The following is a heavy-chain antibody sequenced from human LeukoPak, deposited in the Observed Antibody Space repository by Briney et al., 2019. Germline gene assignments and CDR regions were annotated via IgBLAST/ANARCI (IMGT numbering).Heavy chain of an antibody. Sequence: ASVKVSCKASGRTFSSYAISWVRQAPGQGLEWMGRIIPIFGTANYAQKFQGRVMITTDESTSTAYMELSSLRSEDTAVYYCAREGSGYQLNWFDPWGQGTLVTVSS. D-gene: IGHD3-22*01. V-gene: IGHV1-69*05. CDR2: IIPIFGTA. J-gene: IGHJ5*02. CDR3: AREGSGYQLNWFDP. CDR1: GRTFSSYA.